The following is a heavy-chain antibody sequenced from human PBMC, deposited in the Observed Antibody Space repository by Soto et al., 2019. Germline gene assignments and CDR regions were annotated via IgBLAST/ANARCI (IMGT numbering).Heavy chain of an antibody. D-gene: IGHD3-16*01. CDR1: GFTFGDYA. CDR2: IRRNAYGGTT. CDR3: TRASSLDFDF. J-gene: IGHJ4*02. V-gene: IGHV3-49*04. Sequence: GGSLRLSCTTSGFTFGDYALSWVRQAPGKGLEWVGFIRRNAYGGTTDYAASVKGRFTISRDDSKSITYLQMNSLRTEDTALYYCTRASSLDFDFWGQGTLVTVSS.